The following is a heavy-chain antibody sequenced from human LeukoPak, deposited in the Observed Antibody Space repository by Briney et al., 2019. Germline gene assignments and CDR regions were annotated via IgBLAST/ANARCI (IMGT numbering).Heavy chain of an antibody. Sequence: ASVNVSCKASGYTFTGYYMHWVRQAPGQGLEWMGRINPNSGGTNYAQKFQGRVIMTRDTSISTAYMELSRLRSDDTAVYYCARRYCSSTSSTPFDYWGQGTLVTVSS. D-gene: IGHD2-2*01. CDR2: INPNSGGT. CDR3: ARRYCSSTSSTPFDY. CDR1: GYTFTGYY. J-gene: IGHJ4*02. V-gene: IGHV1-2*06.